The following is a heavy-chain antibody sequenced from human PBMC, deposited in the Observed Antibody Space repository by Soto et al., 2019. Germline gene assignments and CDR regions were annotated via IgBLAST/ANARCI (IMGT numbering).Heavy chain of an antibody. Sequence: VVESGGGLVQPGGSLRLSFAASGFTVTSYFMTWVRQAPGKGLEWVSVISSDGSTYYAYSVKGRFTISRDSSENTMYLQMHSLRAEDTAVYYCSRDVLGGAYNFWHGGQGTLVTVSS. CDR3: SRDVLGGAYNFWH. V-gene: IGHV3-66*01. J-gene: IGHJ4*02. CDR1: GFTVTSYF. D-gene: IGHD3-3*01. CDR2: ISSDGST.